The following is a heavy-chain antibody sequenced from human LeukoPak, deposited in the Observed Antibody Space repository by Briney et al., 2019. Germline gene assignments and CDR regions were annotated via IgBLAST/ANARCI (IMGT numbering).Heavy chain of an antibody. CDR2: IRGSGGGT. V-gene: IGHV3-23*01. D-gene: IGHD3-10*01. CDR1: GFTFSSYA. J-gene: IGHJ4*02. CDR3: AKGSERELLATEFDY. Sequence: PGGSLRLSCAASGFTFSSYAMSWVRQAPGKGLEWVSAIRGSGGGTNYGDSVRGRFSISRDNSKNTLYLQMNSLRAEDTAVYYCAKGSERELLATEFDYWGQGTLVTVSS.